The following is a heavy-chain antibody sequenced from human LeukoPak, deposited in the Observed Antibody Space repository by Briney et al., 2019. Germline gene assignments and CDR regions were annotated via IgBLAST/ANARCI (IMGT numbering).Heavy chain of an antibody. Sequence: ASVKVSCKSSGYSLRDLSIHWVRQAPGKGLEWMGGFDSGNSKKDYSQKLQGRVTITEDTSADTVYMELNRLRAEGAAVYFCATDRVYRSSGRSGGFFDYWGQGALVIVSS. D-gene: IGHD6-19*01. CDR2: FDSGNSKK. V-gene: IGHV1-24*01. J-gene: IGHJ4*02. CDR1: GYSLRDLS. CDR3: ATDRVYRSSGRSGGFFDY.